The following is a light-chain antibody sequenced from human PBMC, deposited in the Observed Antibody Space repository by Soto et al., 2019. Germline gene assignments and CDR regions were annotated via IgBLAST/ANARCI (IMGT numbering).Light chain of an antibody. Sequence: DIQMTQSPSSLSASVGDRVTLTCRAGQYIKSSLAWYQQKPGKAPKSLIYATSSLQSGVPSRFGGNRSETAFTLTISSLQPEDFATYYCLQYYTYPFTFGPGTTVDI. J-gene: IGKJ3*01. V-gene: IGKV1-16*01. CDR2: ATS. CDR1: QYIKSS. CDR3: LQYYTYPFT.